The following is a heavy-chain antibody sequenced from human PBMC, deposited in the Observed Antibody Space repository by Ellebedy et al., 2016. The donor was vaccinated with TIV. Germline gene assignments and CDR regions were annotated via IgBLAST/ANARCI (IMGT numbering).Heavy chain of an antibody. CDR2: INQDGSTK. V-gene: IGHV3-7*01. Sequence: GESLKISXAASGFSMSSYWMSWVRQAPGKGLEWVANINQDGSTKYYVDSVKGRFTISRDNAKNSVYLQMNSLRAEDAAVYYCARAIAAAGSYWGQGTLVTVSS. D-gene: IGHD6-13*01. J-gene: IGHJ4*02. CDR1: GFSMSSYW. CDR3: ARAIAAAGSY.